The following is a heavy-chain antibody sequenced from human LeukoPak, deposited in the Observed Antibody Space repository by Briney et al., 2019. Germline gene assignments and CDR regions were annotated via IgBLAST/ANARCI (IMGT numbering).Heavy chain of an antibody. CDR1: GFTVSSNY. CDR2: IYSGGST. D-gene: IGHD3-22*01. Sequence: GGSLRLSCAASGFTVSSNYMSWVRQAPGKGLEWVSVIYSGGSTYYADSVKGRFTISRDNSKNTLYLQMNSLRAEDTAVYYCARHSRPSYYYDSSVYTGQFGYWGQGTLVTVSS. CDR3: ARHSRPSYYYDSSVYTGQFGY. J-gene: IGHJ4*02. V-gene: IGHV3-66*04.